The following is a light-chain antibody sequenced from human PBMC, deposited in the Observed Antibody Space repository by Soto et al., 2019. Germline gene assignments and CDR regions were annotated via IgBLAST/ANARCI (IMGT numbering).Light chain of an antibody. CDR1: QSVSTN. CDR2: EAS. CDR3: QQYGSSPWT. Sequence: EIVMTQSPATLSVSPGERATLSCRASQSVSTNLAWYQHKLGQAPRLLIYEASTRAADIPVRFSGSGSGTDFTLTISRLEPEDLAVYYCQQYGSSPWTFGQGTMVDIK. V-gene: IGKV3-15*01. J-gene: IGKJ1*01.